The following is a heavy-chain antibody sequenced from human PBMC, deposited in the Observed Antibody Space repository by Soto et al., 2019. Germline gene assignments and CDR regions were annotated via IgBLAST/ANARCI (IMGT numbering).Heavy chain of an antibody. V-gene: IGHV4-31*03. CDR2: IYYSGST. CDR3: ARDQSSGSYAY. Sequence: QVKLQESGPGLVKPSETLSLTCSVSGGSIRTGGYSWSWIRQHPGKGLEWIGYIYYSGSTHYNPSRKSRVTMSIDTSRNQFSLKLNSVTAADTAVYYCARDQSSGSYAYWGQGTLVTVSS. D-gene: IGHD3-10*01. J-gene: IGHJ4*02. CDR1: GGSIRTGGYS.